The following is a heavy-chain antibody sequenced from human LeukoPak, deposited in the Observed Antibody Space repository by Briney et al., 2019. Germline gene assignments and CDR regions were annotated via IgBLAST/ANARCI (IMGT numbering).Heavy chain of an antibody. CDR1: GYSFTRYW. V-gene: IGHV5-51*01. D-gene: IGHD3-22*01. CDR2: IYPGDSDT. J-gene: IGHJ4*02. CDR3: ARLYEGDYDSSGYFDY. Sequence: GESLKISCKASGYSFTRYWIGWVRQKPGKGLEWMGIIYPGDSDTRNRPSFQGQVTISADKSISTAYLQWSSLKASDTAMYYCARLYEGDYDSSGYFDYWGQGTLVTVSS.